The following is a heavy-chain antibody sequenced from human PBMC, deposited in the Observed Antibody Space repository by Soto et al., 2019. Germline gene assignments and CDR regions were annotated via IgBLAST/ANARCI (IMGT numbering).Heavy chain of an antibody. CDR2: ISIDKYRQ. V-gene: IGHV3-30*03. CDR3: VGGPTSGAFDI. Sequence: QVQLMESGGGVVQPGRSLRLSCAASGFTFSSSDIHWVRQAPGKGPEWVAHISIDKYRQYYADPVKGRFTGSRDNSKNTVSLQMTSLRPDDTAVYYCVGGPTSGAFDIWGHGTMVTVSS. CDR1: GFTFSSSD. D-gene: IGHD1-26*01. J-gene: IGHJ3*02.